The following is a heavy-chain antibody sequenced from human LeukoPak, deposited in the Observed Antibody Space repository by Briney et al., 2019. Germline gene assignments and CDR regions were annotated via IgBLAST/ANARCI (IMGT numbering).Heavy chain of an antibody. CDR2: IYYSGST. CDR1: GGSISSYY. J-gene: IGHJ3*02. Sequence: SETLSLTCTVSGGSISSYYWSWIRQPPGKGLEWIGYIYYSGSTNYNPSLKSRVTISVDTSKNQFSLRLSSVAAADTAVYYCARVSGDAFDIWGQGTMVTVSS. V-gene: IGHV4-59*01. CDR3: ARVSGDAFDI.